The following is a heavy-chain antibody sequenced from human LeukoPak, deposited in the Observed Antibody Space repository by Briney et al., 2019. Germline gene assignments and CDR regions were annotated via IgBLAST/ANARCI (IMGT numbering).Heavy chain of an antibody. V-gene: IGHV4-61*02. Sequence: SQTLSLTCTVSGGSSSSGNYYWSWIRQPAGKGLEWIGRIYTSGSTNYNPSLKSRVTISVDTSKNQFSLKLSSVTAADTAVYYCARDSNGYSYGYYYYYYYMDVWGKGTTVTVSS. CDR3: ARDSNGYSYGYYYYYYYMDV. J-gene: IGHJ6*03. D-gene: IGHD5-18*01. CDR2: IYTSGST. CDR1: GGSSSSGNYY.